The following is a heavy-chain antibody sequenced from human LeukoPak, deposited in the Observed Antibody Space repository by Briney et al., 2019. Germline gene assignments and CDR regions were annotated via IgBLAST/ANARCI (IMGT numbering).Heavy chain of an antibody. Sequence: GSVTVSCKASGYTFTSYGISWVRQAPGQGLEWMGWISAYNGNTNYAKKLQGTVTMTTDTSTSTAYMELRSLRSDDAAVYYCARDRYYDILTGYYPFDYWGQGTLVTVSS. CDR1: GYTFTSYG. J-gene: IGHJ4*02. CDR2: ISAYNGNT. D-gene: IGHD3-9*01. CDR3: ARDRYYDILTGYYPFDY. V-gene: IGHV1-18*04.